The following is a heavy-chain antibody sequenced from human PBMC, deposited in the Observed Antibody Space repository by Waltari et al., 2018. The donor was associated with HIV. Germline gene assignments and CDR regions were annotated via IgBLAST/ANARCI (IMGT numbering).Heavy chain of an antibody. D-gene: IGHD6-13*01. CDR1: VSSINTTNW. Sequence: QVQMQASGPGLVKPSGTLSLTCFVAVSSINTTNWWSWVRQPPGKGLEWIGEIYHSGSANYNPALDRRVTICIDRSQGSVSLKLTSVTAADTAVYYCARPRGERRTSNWSFDYWGQGTLVTVSS. CDR2: IYHSGSA. CDR3: ARPRGERRTSNWSFDY. J-gene: IGHJ4*02. V-gene: IGHV4-4*02.